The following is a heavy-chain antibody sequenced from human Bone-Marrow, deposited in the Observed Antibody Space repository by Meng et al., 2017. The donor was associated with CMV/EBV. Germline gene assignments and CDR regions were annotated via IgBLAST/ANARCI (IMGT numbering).Heavy chain of an antibody. Sequence: GGSLRLSCAVYGGSFSGYYWSWIRQPPGKGLEWVANIRQNASEIYYMDSVKGRFTISRDDAKNSLYLQMNSLRAEDTAVYYCVRDLPFDSWGQGILVTVSS. J-gene: IGHJ4*02. CDR1: GGSFSGYY. V-gene: IGHV3-7*01. CDR3: VRDLPFDS. CDR2: IRQNASEI.